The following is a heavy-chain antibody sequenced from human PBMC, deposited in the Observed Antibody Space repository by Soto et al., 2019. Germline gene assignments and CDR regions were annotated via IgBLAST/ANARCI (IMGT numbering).Heavy chain of an antibody. D-gene: IGHD3-9*01. J-gene: IGHJ6*02. CDR2: ISYDGSNK. Sequence: QVQLVESGGGVVQPGRSLRLSCASSGFTFSSDAMHWVRQAPGKGLEWVAVISYDGSNKYYADSVKGRFTISRDNSKNTLYLQMNSLRAEDTAVYYCARDLGERNYYDILTGYYTPSVGNYYYGMDVWGQGTTVTDSS. CDR1: GFTFSSDA. V-gene: IGHV3-30-3*01. CDR3: ARDLGERNYYDILTGYYTPSVGNYYYGMDV.